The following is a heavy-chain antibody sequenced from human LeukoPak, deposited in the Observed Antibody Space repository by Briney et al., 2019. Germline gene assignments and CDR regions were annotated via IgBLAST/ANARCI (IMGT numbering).Heavy chain of an antibody. D-gene: IGHD1-1*01. CDR2: VNSDESDI. CDR3: AKEEVHAFFSGTAGFDS. Sequence: GGSLRLSCTAFRFMFSFYWMHWVRQVPGKEPVWISRVNSDESDITYADSVKGRFTISRDNAKNTVYLLMNNVRVDYTAIYYGAKEEVHAFFSGTAGFDSWGQGTVVIVSS. V-gene: IGHV3-74*03. J-gene: IGHJ5*01. CDR1: RFMFSFYW.